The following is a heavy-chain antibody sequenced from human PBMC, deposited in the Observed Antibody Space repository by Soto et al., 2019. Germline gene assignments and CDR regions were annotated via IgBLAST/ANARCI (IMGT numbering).Heavy chain of an antibody. Sequence: PGGSLRLSCAASGFTFSSDGMNRVRQAPDKGLEWVAVISYDGSSKYYADSVKGRFTISRDNSKNTLYLQMNSLRAEDTAVYYCARAPSDIAAAGYYYYSYMDVWGKGTTVTVSS. D-gene: IGHD6-13*01. CDR1: GFTFSSDG. J-gene: IGHJ6*03. CDR3: ARAPSDIAAAGYYYYSYMDV. CDR2: ISYDGSSK. V-gene: IGHV3-30*03.